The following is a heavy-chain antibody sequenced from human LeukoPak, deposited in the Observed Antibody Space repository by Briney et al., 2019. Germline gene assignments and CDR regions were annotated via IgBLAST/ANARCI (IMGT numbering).Heavy chain of an antibody. Sequence: ASVKVSCKASGYTFTSYGISWVRQAPGQGLEWMGWISAYNGNTNYAQKFQGRVTITADKSTSTAYMELSSLRSEDTAVYYCARLGDYPSDYWGQGTLVTVSS. V-gene: IGHV1-18*01. CDR1: GYTFTSYG. CDR2: ISAYNGNT. CDR3: ARLGDYPSDY. D-gene: IGHD4-17*01. J-gene: IGHJ4*02.